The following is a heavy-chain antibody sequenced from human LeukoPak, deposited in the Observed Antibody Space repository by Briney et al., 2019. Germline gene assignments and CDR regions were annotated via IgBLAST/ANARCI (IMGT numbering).Heavy chain of an antibody. V-gene: IGHV5-51*01. CDR3: ARVRLSRSYYDSGSFSYDYYGMDV. D-gene: IGHD3-10*01. Sequence: GESLKISCKGSGYRFTSYWIGWVRQMPGKGLKWMGIIYPDDSETRYSPSFQGQVAISDDKSIDTAYLQWSSLKDSDTAMYYCARVRLSRSYYDSGSFSYDYYGMDVWGQGTTVTVSS. J-gene: IGHJ6*02. CDR1: GYRFTSYW. CDR2: IYPDDSET.